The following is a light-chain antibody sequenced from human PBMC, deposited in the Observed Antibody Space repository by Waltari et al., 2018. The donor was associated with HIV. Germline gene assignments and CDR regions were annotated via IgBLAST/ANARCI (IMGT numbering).Light chain of an antibody. CDR3: ATWDDSLRGWV. Sequence: QSVLTQPPSASGTPGQRVVISCSGDTSNIGTNYVFWYHQLPGPAPKLLIYKSDQRPSGVPDRFSGSKSGTSASLAISGLRSDDEANYYCATWDDSLRGWVFGGGTSLTVL. CDR1: TSNIGTNY. J-gene: IGLJ3*02. CDR2: KSD. V-gene: IGLV1-47*01.